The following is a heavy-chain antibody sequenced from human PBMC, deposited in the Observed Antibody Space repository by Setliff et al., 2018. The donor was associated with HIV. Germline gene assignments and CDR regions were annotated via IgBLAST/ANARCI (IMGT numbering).Heavy chain of an antibody. Sequence: PSETLSLTCTVSGDSISSTNWWVWVRQSPGRGLEWIGYIDYSGSTIYNPSLKSRVTISVDTSKNQFSLKLSSVTAADTAVYYCARPEMATITSFGFDIWGPGNTGHRLL. CDR1: GDSISSTNW. CDR3: ARPEMATITSFGFDI. V-gene: IGHV4-28*01. J-gene: IGHJ3*02. CDR2: IDYSGST. D-gene: IGHD5-12*01.